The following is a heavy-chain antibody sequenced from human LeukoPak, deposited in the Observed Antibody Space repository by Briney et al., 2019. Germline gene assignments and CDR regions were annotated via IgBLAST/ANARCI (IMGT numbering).Heavy chain of an antibody. D-gene: IGHD1-14*01. J-gene: IGHJ4*02. V-gene: IGHV4-61*02. CDR3: ARLTRRDY. CDR1: GGSISSGSYY. Sequence: SETLSLTCTVSGGSISSGSYYWSWIRQPAGKGLEWIGRIYTSGSTNYNPSLKSRVTISVDTSKNQFSLKLSSVTAADTAVYYCARLTRRDYWGQGTLVTVSS. CDR2: IYTSGST.